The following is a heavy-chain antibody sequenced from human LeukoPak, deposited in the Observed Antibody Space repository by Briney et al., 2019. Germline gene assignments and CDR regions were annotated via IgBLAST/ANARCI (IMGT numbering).Heavy chain of an antibody. J-gene: IGHJ6*03. CDR2: INPSGGST. V-gene: IGHV1-46*01. Sequence: ASMKVSCKASGYTFTSYYMHWVRQAPGQGLEWMGIINPSGGSTSYAQKFQGRVTMTRDMSTSTVYMELSSLRSEDTAVYYCARGPSGYYYMDVWGKGTTVTVSS. CDR3: ARGPSGYYYMDV. D-gene: IGHD3-10*01. CDR1: GYTFTSYY.